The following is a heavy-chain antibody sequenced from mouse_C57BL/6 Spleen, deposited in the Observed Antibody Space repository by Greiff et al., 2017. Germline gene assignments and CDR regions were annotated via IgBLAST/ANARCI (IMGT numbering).Heavy chain of an antibody. Sequence: QVQLQQSGPELVKPGASVKISCKASGYSFTSYYIHWVKQRPGQGLEWIGWIYPGSGNTKYNEKFKGKATLTADTSSITAYMQLSSLTSEDSAVYCCARAYDNDRDYAMDYWGQGTSVTVAS. CDR2: IYPGSGNT. J-gene: IGHJ4*01. V-gene: IGHV1-66*01. CDR1: GYSFTSYY. CDR3: ARAYDNDRDYAMDY. D-gene: IGHD2-4*01.